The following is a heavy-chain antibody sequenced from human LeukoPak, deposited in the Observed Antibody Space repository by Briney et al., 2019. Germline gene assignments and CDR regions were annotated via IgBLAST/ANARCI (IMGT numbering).Heavy chain of an antibody. J-gene: IGHJ5*02. CDR1: GYTFTSYD. CDR2: MNPNSGNT. CDR3: ARGGMVQLERRGWFDP. V-gene: IGHV1-8*01. Sequence: GASVTVSFKASGYTFTSYDINWVRQATGQGLEWMGWMNPNSGNTGYAQKFQGRVTMTRNTSISTAYMELSSLRSEDTAVYYCARGGMVQLERRGWFDPWGQGTLVTVSS. D-gene: IGHD1-1*01.